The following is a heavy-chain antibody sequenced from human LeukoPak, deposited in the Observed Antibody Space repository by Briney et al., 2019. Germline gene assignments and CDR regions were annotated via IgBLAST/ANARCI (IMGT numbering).Heavy chain of an antibody. CDR3: ARVDYYGSGRLDY. J-gene: IGHJ4*02. D-gene: IGHD3-10*01. CDR1: GFAFSVYY. V-gene: IGHV3-11*05. Sequence: PGGSLRLSCVASGFAFSVYYMGWIRQAPGQGLEWVSYISSSSSYRNYADSVKGRFTISRDNAKNSLYLQMNSLRAEDTAVYYCARVDYYGSGRLDYWGQGTLVTVSS. CDR2: ISSSSSYR.